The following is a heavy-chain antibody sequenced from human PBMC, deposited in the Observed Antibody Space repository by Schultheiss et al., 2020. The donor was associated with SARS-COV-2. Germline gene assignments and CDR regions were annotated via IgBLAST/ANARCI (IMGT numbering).Heavy chain of an antibody. V-gene: IGHV4-34*01. CDR2: INHSGST. J-gene: IGHJ4*02. CDR1: GGSFSGYY. D-gene: IGHD6-13*01. Sequence: SQTLSLTCAVYGGSFSGYYWSWIRQPPGKRLEWIGEINHSGSTNYNPSLKSRVTMSVDTSKNQFSLKLSSVTAADTAVYYCASSAGDGIAAAGTVDYWGQGTLVTVSS. CDR3: ASSAGDGIAAAGTVDY.